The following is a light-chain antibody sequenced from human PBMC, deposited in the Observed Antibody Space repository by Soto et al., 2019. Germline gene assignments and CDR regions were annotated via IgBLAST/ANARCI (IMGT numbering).Light chain of an antibody. CDR1: TGAVTSGHY. CDR3: LPPRGGAGRVL. J-gene: IGLJ3*02. CDR2: DTN. Sequence: QAVVTQEPSLTVSPGGTVTLTCGSSTGAVTSGHYPYWFQQKPGQVPRTLIYDTNNKHSWTPARFSGSLLGGKAALTLSGGQGGEGRDYSCLPPRGGAGRVLLGGGTKLPV. V-gene: IGLV7-46*01.